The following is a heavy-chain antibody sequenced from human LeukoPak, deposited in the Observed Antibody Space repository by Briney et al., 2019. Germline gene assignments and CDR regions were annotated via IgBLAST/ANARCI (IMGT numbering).Heavy chain of an antibody. CDR3: ARGHPTGWFDP. Sequence: ASETLSLTCTVSGGSISSSSYYWGWIRQPPGKGLEWIGYIYYSGSTNYNPSLKSRVTISVDTSKNQFSLKLSSVTAADTAVYYCARGHPTGWFDPWGQGTLVTVSS. CDR2: IYYSGST. CDR1: GGSISSSSYY. V-gene: IGHV4-61*05. J-gene: IGHJ5*02.